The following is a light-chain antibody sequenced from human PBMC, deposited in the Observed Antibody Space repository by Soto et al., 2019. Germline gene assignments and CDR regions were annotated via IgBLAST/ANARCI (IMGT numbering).Light chain of an antibody. CDR2: GAS. CDR3: QQLNSYPH. V-gene: IGKV1-9*01. J-gene: IGKJ5*01. Sequence: DIPLTQSPSFLSASVGDRVTITCRASQVISSFLAWYQQKPGKAPNLLISGASTLQSGVPSRFSGSGTGTEFTLTISSLQPEDFATYYCQQLNSYPHFGQGTRLEIK. CDR1: QVISSF.